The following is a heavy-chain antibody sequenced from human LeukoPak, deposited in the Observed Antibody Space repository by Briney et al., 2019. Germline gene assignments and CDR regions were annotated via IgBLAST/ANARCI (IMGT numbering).Heavy chain of an antibody. CDR1: GFTFSSYG. V-gene: IGHV3-7*01. CDR2: IMQDGSEK. CDR3: ASGDYGDSLFDY. D-gene: IGHD4-17*01. J-gene: IGHJ4*02. Sequence: GGSLRLSCAASGFTFSSYGMHWVRQVPGKGLEWVANIMQDGSEKFYVGSVKGRFTISRDNAKNSLYLQMNSLRAEDTAVYYCASGDYGDSLFDYWGQGTLVTVSS.